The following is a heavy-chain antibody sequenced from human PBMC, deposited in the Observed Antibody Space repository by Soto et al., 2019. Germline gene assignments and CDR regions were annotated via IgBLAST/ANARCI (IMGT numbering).Heavy chain of an antibody. J-gene: IGHJ4*02. Sequence: GGSLRLSCAASGFTFDDYAMHWVRQAPGKGLEWVSGISWNSGTINYADSVKGRFTISRDNAKNSLYLQMNSLRTEDTALYYCARAPRFGDLDYWGQGTLVTVSS. V-gene: IGHV3-9*01. CDR2: ISWNSGTI. D-gene: IGHD3-10*01. CDR3: ARAPRFGDLDY. CDR1: GFTFDDYA.